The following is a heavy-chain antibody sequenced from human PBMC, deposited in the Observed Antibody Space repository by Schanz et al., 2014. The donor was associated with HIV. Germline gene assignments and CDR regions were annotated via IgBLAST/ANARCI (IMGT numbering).Heavy chain of an antibody. V-gene: IGHV3-30*18. CDR3: AKDLGSSGWYENYYGMDV. CDR1: GFTFSAFG. D-gene: IGHD6-19*01. J-gene: IGHJ6*02. CDR2: ISYDGSNK. Sequence: VQLVESGGGLVQPGRSLTLSCAASGFTFSAFGMVWVRQAPGKGLGWVSVISYDGSNKYYADSVKGRFTISRDDSKNTLNLQMNSLRVEDTAVYYCAKDLGSSGWYENYYGMDVWGQGTTVTVS.